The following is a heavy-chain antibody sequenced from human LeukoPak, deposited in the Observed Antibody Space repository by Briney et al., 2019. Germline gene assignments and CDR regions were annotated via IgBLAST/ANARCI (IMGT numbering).Heavy chain of an antibody. V-gene: IGHV1-69*04. J-gene: IGHJ5*02. D-gene: IGHD3-22*01. CDR2: IIPILGIA. CDR1: GGTFSSYA. Sequence: SVKVSCKASGGTFSSYAISWVRQAPGQGLEWMGRIIPILGIANYAQKFQGRVTITADKSTSTAYMELSSLRSEDTAVHYCARDHNYYDSSGYYYVHNWFDPWGQGTLVTVSS. CDR3: ARDHNYYDSSGYYYVHNWFDP.